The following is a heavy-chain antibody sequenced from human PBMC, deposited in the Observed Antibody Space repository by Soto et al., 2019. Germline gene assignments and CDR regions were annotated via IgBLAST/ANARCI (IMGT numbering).Heavy chain of an antibody. V-gene: IGHV4-59*01. CDR1: GGAISGSY. CDR3: ARSVAVPGAHIDY. Sequence: SETLSLTCIVSGGAISGSYWSWIRQSPGKGLEWLGYVYYTGSTNYSPSLRSRVSISVDTSKNEFSLRLSSVTAADTAVYFCARSVAVPGAHIDYWGQGTQVTVSS. CDR2: VYYTGST. J-gene: IGHJ4*02. D-gene: IGHD6-19*01.